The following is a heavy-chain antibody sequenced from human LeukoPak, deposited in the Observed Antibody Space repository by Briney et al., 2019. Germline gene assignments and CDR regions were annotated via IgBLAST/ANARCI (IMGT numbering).Heavy chain of an antibody. D-gene: IGHD2-2*01. CDR3: ARVVPAGQGDNWFDP. V-gene: IGHV1-2*02. CDR2: INPNSGGT. J-gene: IGHJ5*02. CDR1: GYTFTGYY. Sequence: GASVKVSCKASGYTFTGYYMHWVRQAPGQGLEWMGWINPNSGGTNYAQKFQGRVTMTRDTSISTAYMELSRLRSDDTAVYYCARVVPAGQGDNWFDPWGQGTLVTVSS.